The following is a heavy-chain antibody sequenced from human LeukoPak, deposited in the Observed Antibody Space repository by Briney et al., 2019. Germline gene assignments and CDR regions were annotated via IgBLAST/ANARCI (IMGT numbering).Heavy chain of an antibody. CDR3: ARGHRYGDYYYGMDV. Sequence: EASVKVSCKASGYTFTGYYMHWVRQAPGQGLEWMGWINPNSGGTNYAQKFQGRVTMTRDTSISTAYMELSRLRSDDTAVYYCARGHRYGDYYYGMDVWGQGTTVTVSS. J-gene: IGHJ6*02. CDR2: INPNSGGT. V-gene: IGHV1-2*02. D-gene: IGHD4-17*01. CDR1: GYTFTGYY.